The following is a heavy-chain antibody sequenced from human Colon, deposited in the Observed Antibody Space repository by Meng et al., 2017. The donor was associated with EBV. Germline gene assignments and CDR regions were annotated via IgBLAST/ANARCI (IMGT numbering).Heavy chain of an antibody. V-gene: IGHV4-30-4*01. CDR1: GGSISSGDYY. Sequence: QGQLQESGPGLVQPSQTLSLTCTVSGGSISSGDYYWSWIRQPPGKGLEWIGYIYYSGSTYSNASLKSRVTISIDRSKNQFSLKLSSVTAADTAVYYCARDRKHYGERGWFDPWGQGTLVTASS. CDR3: ARDRKHYGERGWFDP. CDR2: IYYSGST. J-gene: IGHJ5*02. D-gene: IGHD4-17*01.